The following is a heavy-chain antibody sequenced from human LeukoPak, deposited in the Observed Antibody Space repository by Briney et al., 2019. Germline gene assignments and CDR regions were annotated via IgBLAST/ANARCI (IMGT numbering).Heavy chain of an antibody. V-gene: IGHV3-64D*09. CDR1: GFPFSSYA. Sequence: GGSVRLSCSASGFPFSSYAMHWVRQAPGKGLEYVSAISDSGGSTYYADSVKGRFTIPRDNSKNTLYLQMSSLRAEDTAVYFCVRGYPFSPYGMDVRGQGTTVTVSS. J-gene: IGHJ6*02. CDR3: VRGYPFSPYGMDV. CDR2: ISDSGGST. D-gene: IGHD5-18*01.